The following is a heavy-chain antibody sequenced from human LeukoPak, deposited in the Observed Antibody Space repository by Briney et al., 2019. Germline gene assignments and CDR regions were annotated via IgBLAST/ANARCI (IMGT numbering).Heavy chain of an antibody. J-gene: IGHJ5*02. CDR3: ARTRWFDP. V-gene: IGHV4-59*01. CDR2: IYYSGST. Sequence: SETLSLTCTVSGGSISSYYWSWIRQPPGKGLEWIGYIYYSGSTNYNPSLKSRVTISVDTSKNQFSLKLSSVTAADTAVYYCARTRWFDPWGQGTLVTVFS. CDR1: GGSISSYY.